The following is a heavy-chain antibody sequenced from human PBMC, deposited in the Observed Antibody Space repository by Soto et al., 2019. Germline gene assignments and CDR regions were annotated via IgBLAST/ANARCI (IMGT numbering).Heavy chain of an antibody. V-gene: IGHV3-30-3*01. D-gene: IGHD3-3*01. CDR3: ARDQARGITIFGVPKDPYYFDY. CDR2: ISYDGSNK. Sequence: GGSLRLSCAASGFTFSSYAMHWVRQAPGKGLEWVAVISYDGSNKYYADSVKGRFTISRGNSKNTLYLQMNSLRAEDTAVYYCARDQARGITIFGVPKDPYYFDYWGQGTLVTVSS. CDR1: GFTFSSYA. J-gene: IGHJ4*02.